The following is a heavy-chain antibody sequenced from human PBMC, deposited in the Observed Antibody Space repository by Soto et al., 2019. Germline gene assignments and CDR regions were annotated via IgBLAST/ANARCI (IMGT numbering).Heavy chain of an antibody. CDR3: ARDSAAGDNPLAIYGMDV. CDR1: GFTFSDYY. D-gene: IGHD2-21*01. CDR2: ISGSSSYT. J-gene: IGHJ6*02. Sequence: GGSLRLSCAVSGFTFSDYYMSWIRQPPGKGLEWVSYISGSSSYTKYADSVKGRFTISRDNAKNSLYLQMNSLRAEDTAVYYCARDSAAGDNPLAIYGMDVWGQGTTVTVSS. V-gene: IGHV3-11*06.